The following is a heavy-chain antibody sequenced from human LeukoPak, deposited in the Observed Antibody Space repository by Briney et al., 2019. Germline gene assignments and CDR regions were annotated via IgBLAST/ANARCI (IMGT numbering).Heavy chain of an antibody. D-gene: IGHD6-6*01. CDR2: ISSSSSTI. J-gene: IGHJ3*02. V-gene: IGHV3-48*04. Sequence: PGGSLRLSCAASGFTFSSYSMNWVRQAPGKGLEWVSYISSSSSTIYYADSVKGRFTISRDNAKNSLYLQMNSLRAEDTAVYYCARSIAPDAFDIWGQGTMVTVSS. CDR1: GFTFSSYS. CDR3: ARSIAPDAFDI.